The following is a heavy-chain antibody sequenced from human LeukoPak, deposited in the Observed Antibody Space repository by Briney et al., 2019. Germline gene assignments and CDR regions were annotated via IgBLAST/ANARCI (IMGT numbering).Heavy chain of an antibody. V-gene: IGHV3-30-3*01. CDR3: ARDPEYYYDSSGYYGDY. Sequence: GGSLRLSCAASGFTFSSYTMSWVRQAPGKGLEWVAVISYDGSNKYYADSVKGRFTISRDNSKNTLYLQMNSLRAEDTAVYYCARDPEYYYDSSGYYGDYWGQGTLVTVSS. CDR2: ISYDGSNK. CDR1: GFTFSSYT. D-gene: IGHD3-22*01. J-gene: IGHJ4*02.